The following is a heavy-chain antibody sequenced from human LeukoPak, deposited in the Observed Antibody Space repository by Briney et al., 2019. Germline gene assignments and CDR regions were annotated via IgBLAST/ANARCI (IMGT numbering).Heavy chain of an antibody. J-gene: IGHJ4*02. D-gene: IGHD5-24*01. CDR3: ARGKTFYNSRDGYRRGRYYFDY. Sequence: SETLSLTCTVSGGSITSSSYYWGWIRQPPGKGLEWIGIIYYSGSTYYNPSLKCRVTMSVDTSKNQFSLKLSSVTAADTAVYYCARGKTFYNSRDGYRRGRYYFDYWGQGTLVTVSS. V-gene: IGHV4-39*01. CDR1: GGSITSSSYY. CDR2: IYYSGST.